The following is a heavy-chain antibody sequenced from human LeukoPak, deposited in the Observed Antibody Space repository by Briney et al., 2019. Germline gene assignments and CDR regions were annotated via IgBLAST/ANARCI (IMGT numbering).Heavy chain of an antibody. CDR2: ISGGGGST. J-gene: IGHJ4*02. V-gene: IGHV3-23*01. Sequence: SGGSLRLSCAGSGFTFSNYAMNWVRQAPGKGLEWVSTISGGGGSTYYADSVKGRFTISRDNSKSTLYLQVNSLRAEDTAIYYCATYEIKTRNFDYWGQGTLVTVSS. CDR3: ATYEIKTRNFDY. D-gene: IGHD3-3*01. CDR1: GFTFSNYA.